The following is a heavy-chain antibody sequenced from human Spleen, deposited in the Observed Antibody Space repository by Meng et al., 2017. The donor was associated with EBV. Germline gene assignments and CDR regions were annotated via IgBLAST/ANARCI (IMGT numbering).Heavy chain of an antibody. Sequence: QGQLQQWGAGLLKPSETLSLTCAVDGGSFRGYYWSWIRQSPGKGLQWIGEINHSGNSIYNPSLKSRVSISVDTSKFQFSLNLTSVTAADTAVYYCARGSGDYLKLDCFDPWGQGTLVTVSS. CDR2: INHSGNS. CDR3: ARGSGDYLKLDCFDP. J-gene: IGHJ5*02. V-gene: IGHV4-34*01. D-gene: IGHD4-17*01. CDR1: GGSFRGYY.